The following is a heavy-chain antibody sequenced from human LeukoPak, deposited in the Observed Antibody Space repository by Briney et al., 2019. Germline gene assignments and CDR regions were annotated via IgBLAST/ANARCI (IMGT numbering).Heavy chain of an antibody. CDR3: AKDSAPNYDFWSGYYFYFDY. Sequence: GGSLRLSCAASGFTFSSYAMSWVRQAPGKGLEWVSAISGSGGSTYYADSVKGRLTISRDNSKNTLYLQMNSLRAEDTAVYYCAKDSAPNYDFWSGYYFYFDYWGQGTLVTVSS. D-gene: IGHD3-3*01. J-gene: IGHJ4*02. CDR1: GFTFSSYA. CDR2: ISGSGGST. V-gene: IGHV3-23*01.